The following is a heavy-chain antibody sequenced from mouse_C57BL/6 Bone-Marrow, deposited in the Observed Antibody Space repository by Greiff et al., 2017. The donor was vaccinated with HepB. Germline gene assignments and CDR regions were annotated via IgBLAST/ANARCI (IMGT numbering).Heavy chain of an antibody. CDR1: GFTFSSYA. Sequence: EVKLVESGGGLVKPGGSLKLSCAASGFTFSSYAMSWVRQTPEKRLEWVATISDGGSYTYYPDNVKGRFTISRDNAKNNLYLQMSHLKSEDTAMYYCAKVPYYYSDCSGHGTTLTDSS. CDR3: AKVPYYYSDC. CDR2: ISDGGSYT. V-gene: IGHV5-4*03. J-gene: IGHJ2*01. D-gene: IGHD5-1*01.